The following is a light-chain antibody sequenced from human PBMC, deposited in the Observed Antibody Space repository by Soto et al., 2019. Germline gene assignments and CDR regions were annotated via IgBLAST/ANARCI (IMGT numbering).Light chain of an antibody. Sequence: QSALTQPASVSGSPGQSITISCTGTSSDVGAYKYVSWYQEHPGKAPKRIIYEVRSRPSWVSDRFSGSKSGSTAALTISGLQAEDEETYYCSPYTNASTLVFGGGTKLTVL. CDR3: SPYTNASTLV. V-gene: IGLV2-14*01. CDR2: EVR. CDR1: SSDVGAYKY. J-gene: IGLJ3*02.